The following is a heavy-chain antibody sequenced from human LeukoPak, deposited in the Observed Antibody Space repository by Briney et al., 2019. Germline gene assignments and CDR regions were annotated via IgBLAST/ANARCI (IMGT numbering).Heavy chain of an antibody. D-gene: IGHD6-13*01. J-gene: IGHJ4*02. CDR2: ITSDGDTT. V-gene: IGHV3-64*01. Sequence: GGSLRLSCVASGFTFSSYAMHWVRQAPGKGLEYVSAITSDGDTTYYANSVKGRFTISRDNSKNTLYLQMGSLRAEDMAVYYCARDEAGYSSYRGQGTLVTVSS. CDR1: GFTFSSYA. CDR3: ARDEAGYSSY.